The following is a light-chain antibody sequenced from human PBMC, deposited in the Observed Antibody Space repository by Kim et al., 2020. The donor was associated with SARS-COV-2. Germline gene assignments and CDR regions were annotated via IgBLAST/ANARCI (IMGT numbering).Light chain of an antibody. V-gene: IGKV3-20*01. J-gene: IGKJ1*01. CDR1: QSVSSIY. CDR3: QQYSSSPAT. CDR2: GAS. Sequence: SPGESAPLTCRASQSVSSIYLAWYQQKPGQAPRLLIYGASSRATGIPDRFSGSGSGTDFTLTITRLEPEDFAVYYCQQYSSSPATFGQGTKVDIK.